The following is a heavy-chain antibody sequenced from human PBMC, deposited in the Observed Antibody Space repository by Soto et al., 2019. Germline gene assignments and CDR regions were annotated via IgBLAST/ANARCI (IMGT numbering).Heavy chain of an antibody. CDR2: IKQDGSEE. D-gene: IGHD6-13*01. J-gene: IGHJ4*02. CDR3: ARDRCFLGSSWYGPLDY. V-gene: IGHV3-7*01. CDR1: GFTFSRNW. Sequence: EVQLVESGGGLVQPGGSLRLSCAASGFTFSRNWMSWVRQAPGKGLEWVANIKQDGSEENYADSVKGRFTISRDNGKTSVYLQMNSLRAEDTAVYFCARDRCFLGSSWYGPLDYWGQGILVTVSS.